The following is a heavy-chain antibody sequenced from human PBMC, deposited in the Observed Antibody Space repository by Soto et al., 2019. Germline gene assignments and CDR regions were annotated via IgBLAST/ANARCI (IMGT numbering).Heavy chain of an antibody. V-gene: IGHV1-18*01. CDR3: ARDRAHRFDI. J-gene: IGHJ3*02. CDR2: ISADKGNT. CDR1: GYTFIDNV. Sequence: ASVKVSCKASGYTFIDNVISWVRQAPGQGLEWMGWISADKGNTNYAQKLQGRVTMTRDTSTSTVYMELRSLRFDDTAVYFCARDRAHRFDIWGQGTMVTVSS.